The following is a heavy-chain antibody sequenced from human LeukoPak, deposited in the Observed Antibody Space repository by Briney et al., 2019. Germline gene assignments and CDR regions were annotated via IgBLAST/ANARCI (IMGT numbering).Heavy chain of an antibody. CDR2: ISYDGSNK. Sequence: GGSLRLSCAASGFTFSSYAMHWVRQAPGKGLEWVAVISYDGSNKYYADSVKGRFTISRDNSKNTLYLQMNSLRAEDTAVYYCARDGPLEKMVRGVIPHFDYWGQGTLVTVSS. D-gene: IGHD3-10*01. CDR1: GFTFSSYA. V-gene: IGHV3-30-3*01. J-gene: IGHJ4*02. CDR3: ARDGPLEKMVRGVIPHFDY.